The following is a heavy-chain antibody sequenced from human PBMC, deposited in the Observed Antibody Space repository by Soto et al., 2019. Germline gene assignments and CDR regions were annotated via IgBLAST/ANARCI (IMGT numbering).Heavy chain of an antibody. D-gene: IGHD2-2*01. J-gene: IGHJ4*02. CDR3: ARSCSSTSCSVSFDY. CDR1: GFTFSSYS. CDR2: ISSSSSTI. V-gene: IGHV3-48*01. Sequence: GGSLRLSCAASGFTFSSYSMNWVRQAPGKGLEWVSYISSSSSTIYYADSVKGRFTISRDNAKNSLYLQMNSLRAEDTAVYYCARSCSSTSCSVSFDYWGQGTLVTVSS.